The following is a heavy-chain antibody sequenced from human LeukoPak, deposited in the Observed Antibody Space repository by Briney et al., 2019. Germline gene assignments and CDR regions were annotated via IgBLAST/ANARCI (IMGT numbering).Heavy chain of an antibody. Sequence: SGTLSLTCTVSGGSISSGDYYWSWIRQPPGKGLEWIGYIYYSGSTYYNPSLKSRATISVDTSKNQFSLKLSSVTAADTAVYYCARVQGYDFWSGYYYSYFDYWGQGTLVTVSS. J-gene: IGHJ4*02. CDR3: ARVQGYDFWSGYYYSYFDY. CDR1: GGSISSGDYY. V-gene: IGHV4-30-4*08. CDR2: IYYSGST. D-gene: IGHD3-3*01.